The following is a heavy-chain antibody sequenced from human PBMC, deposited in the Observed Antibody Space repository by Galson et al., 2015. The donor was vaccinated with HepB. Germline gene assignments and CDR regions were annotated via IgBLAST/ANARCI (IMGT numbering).Heavy chain of an antibody. CDR1: GGSINSSNW. CDR2: IYHSGIT. CDR3: ARDGRRILAAGIFYYGMDV. Sequence: ETLSLTCVVSGGSINSSNWWTWVRQPPGEGLEWIGEIYHSGITNHNPSLKSRVTISVDKSKNQFSLRLSSVTAADSAVYYCARDGRRILAAGIFYYGMDVWGQGTTVTVSS. D-gene: IGHD2-15*01. J-gene: IGHJ6*02. V-gene: IGHV4-4*02.